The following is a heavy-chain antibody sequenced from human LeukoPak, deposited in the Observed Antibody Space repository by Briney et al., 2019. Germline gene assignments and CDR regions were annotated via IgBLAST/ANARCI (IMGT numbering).Heavy chain of an antibody. Sequence: GGSLRLSCAASGFTFSSYWMHWVRQAPGKGLQWVANIKHDGSEKYYVDSVKGRFTISRDNAKNSLYLQMNSLRADDTAVYYCAKDYAYWGQGTLVTVSS. J-gene: IGHJ4*02. D-gene: IGHD2-2*01. CDR2: IKHDGSEK. V-gene: IGHV3-7*04. CDR1: GFTFSSYW. CDR3: AKDYAY.